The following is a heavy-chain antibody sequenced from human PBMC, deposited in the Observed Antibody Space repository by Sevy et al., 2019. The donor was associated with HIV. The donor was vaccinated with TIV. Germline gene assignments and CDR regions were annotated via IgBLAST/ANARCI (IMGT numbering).Heavy chain of an antibody. D-gene: IGHD1-26*01. Sequence: GGSLRLSCAASGFTFSDYYMSWIRQAPGKGLEWVSYISSSGSTIYYADSVKGRFTISRDNAKNSLYLQMNSLRAEDTAGDYCERDQAGATTSYWGQGTLVTVSS. CDR2: ISSSGSTI. CDR3: ERDQAGATTSY. J-gene: IGHJ4*02. CDR1: GFTFSDYY. V-gene: IGHV3-11*01.